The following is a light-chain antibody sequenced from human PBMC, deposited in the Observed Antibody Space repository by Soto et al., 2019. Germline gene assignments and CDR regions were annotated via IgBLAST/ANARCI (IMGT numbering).Light chain of an antibody. V-gene: IGLV2-8*01. CDR1: SSDVGASNY. CDR3: CSYAGGNSLV. Sequence: SVLTQPPSASGSPGQSVTISCTGTSSDVGASNYVSWYQQHPGKAPKLMIYDVFKRPSGVPDRFSGSKSGNTASLTVSGLQTEDEADYYCCSYAGGNSLVFGGGTKLTVL. J-gene: IGLJ2*01. CDR2: DVF.